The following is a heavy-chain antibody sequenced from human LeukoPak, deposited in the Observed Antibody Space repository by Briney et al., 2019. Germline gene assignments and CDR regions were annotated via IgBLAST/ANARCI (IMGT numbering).Heavy chain of an antibody. J-gene: IGHJ5*02. CDR1: GYTFTSYD. V-gene: IGHV1-8*01. CDR2: MNPDTGNT. D-gene: IGHD1-26*01. CDR3: SRGGGIVGAKS. Sequence: ASVKVSCKASGYTFTSYDINWVRQATGQGLEWMGWMNPDTGNTGYAQNFQGRVTMTRNTSISTAYMELSSLKSEDTALYYCSRGGGIVGAKSWGQGTLVTVSS.